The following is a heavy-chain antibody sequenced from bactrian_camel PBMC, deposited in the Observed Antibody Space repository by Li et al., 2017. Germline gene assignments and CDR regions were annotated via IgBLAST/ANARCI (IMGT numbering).Heavy chain of an antibody. Sequence: VQLVESGGGSVQAGGSLKLTCTVSGFRLSDGCMGWFRKAANRDREGVVAIATDGSTMYEESVAGRFTVSKDDAKNALYLQMNSLKSEDTAVYYCAAVFGRCGSLYQRAFRYWGQGTQVTVS. D-gene: IGHD6*01. V-gene: IGHV3S67*01. J-gene: IGHJ6*01. CDR1: GFRLSDGC. CDR2: IATDGST. CDR3: AAVFGRCGSLYQRAFRY.